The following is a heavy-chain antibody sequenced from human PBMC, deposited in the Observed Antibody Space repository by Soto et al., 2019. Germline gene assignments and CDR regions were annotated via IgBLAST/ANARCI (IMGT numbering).Heavy chain of an antibody. J-gene: IGHJ5*02. CDR1: GGTTSGYY. CDR3: ARGQRFSDWFDP. V-gene: IGHV4-4*07. CDR2: IYSSGNT. Sequence: SETLSLTCSVSGGTTSGYYWTWIRQPAGKGLEWIGRIYSSGNTKYNPSLHSRVTMSLDTSNNQFSLRLTSVTAADTAVYYCARGQRFSDWFDPWGQGTLVTVSS. D-gene: IGHD3-3*01.